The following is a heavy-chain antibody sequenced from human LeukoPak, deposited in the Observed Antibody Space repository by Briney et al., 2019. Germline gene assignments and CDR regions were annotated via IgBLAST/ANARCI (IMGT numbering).Heavy chain of an antibody. D-gene: IGHD6-13*01. Sequence: AGGSLRLSCAASGFTFSGSAMHWVRQASGKGLEWVGHIRSKVHSYATAYAASAKGRFTISRDDSNNTAYLQMNSLKTEDTAVYYCTRSLGAAAGSNWFDPWGQGTLVTVSS. CDR1: GFTFSGSA. V-gene: IGHV3-73*01. CDR3: TRSLGAAAGSNWFDP. J-gene: IGHJ5*02. CDR2: IRSKVHSYAT.